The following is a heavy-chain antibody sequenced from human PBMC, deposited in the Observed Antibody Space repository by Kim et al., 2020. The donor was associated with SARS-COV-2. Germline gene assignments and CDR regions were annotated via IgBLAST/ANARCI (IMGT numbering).Heavy chain of an antibody. CDR3: ARDRRLDGSGSSFDY. Sequence: SETLSLTCTVSGGSISSGGYYWSWIRQHPGKGLEWIGYIYYSGSTYYNPSLKSRVTISVDTSKNQFSLKLSSVTAAATAVYYCARDRRLDGSGSSFDYWGQGTLVTVSS. CDR2: IYYSGST. D-gene: IGHD3-10*01. J-gene: IGHJ4*02. V-gene: IGHV4-31*03. CDR1: GGSISSGGYY.